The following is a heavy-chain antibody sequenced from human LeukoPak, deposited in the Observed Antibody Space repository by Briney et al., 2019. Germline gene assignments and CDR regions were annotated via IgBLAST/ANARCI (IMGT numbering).Heavy chain of an antibody. CDR2: INPSGGST. J-gene: IGHJ3*02. CDR1: GYTFTSYY. D-gene: IGHD3-10*01. CDR3: ATLLYGSGSYPTRDDAFDI. V-gene: IGHV1-46*01. Sequence: ASVKVSCKASGYTFTSYYMHWVRQAPGQGLEWMGIINPSGGSTSYAQKFQGRVTMTRDTSTSTVYMELSSLRSEDTAVYYCATLLYGSGSYPTRDDAFDIWGQGTMVIVSS.